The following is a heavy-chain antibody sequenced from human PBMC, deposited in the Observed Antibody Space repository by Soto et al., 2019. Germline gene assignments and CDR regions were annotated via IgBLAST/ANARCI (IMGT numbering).Heavy chain of an antibody. V-gene: IGHV4-34*01. D-gene: IGHD6-13*01. CDR2: INHSGST. CDR3: ARGRGSSWYYYYYGMDV. Sequence: PSETLSLTXAVYGGSFSGYYWSWIRQPPGKGLEWIGEINHSGSTNYNPSLKSRVTISVDTSKNQFSLKLSSVTAADTAVYYCARGRGSSWYYYYYGMDVWGQGTTVTAP. CDR1: GGSFSGYY. J-gene: IGHJ6*02.